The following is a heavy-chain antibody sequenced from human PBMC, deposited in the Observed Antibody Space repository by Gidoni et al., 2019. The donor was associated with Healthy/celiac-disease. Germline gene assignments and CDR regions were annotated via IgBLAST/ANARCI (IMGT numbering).Heavy chain of an antibody. Sequence: QVQLQQWGAGLLKPSETLSLTCAVYGGSFSGYYWSWIRRPPGKGLEWIGEINHSGSTNYNPSLKSRVTISVDTSKNQFSLKLSSVTAADTAVYYCARRISFGVVIINWFDPWGQGTLVTVSS. D-gene: IGHD3-3*01. CDR2: INHSGST. CDR1: GGSFSGYY. J-gene: IGHJ5*02. V-gene: IGHV4-34*01. CDR3: ARRISFGVVIINWFDP.